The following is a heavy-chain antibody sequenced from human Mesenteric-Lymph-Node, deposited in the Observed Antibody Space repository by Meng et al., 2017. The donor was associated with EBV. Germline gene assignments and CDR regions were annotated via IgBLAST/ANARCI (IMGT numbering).Heavy chain of an antibody. CDR3: ARSRRYGGLDYWYFDL. V-gene: IGHV4-34*01. J-gene: IGHJ2*01. D-gene: IGHD4-23*01. CDR1: GVSFSDDC. CDR2: INHSGST. Sequence: QQGGEGWFKPSGPLSPTRSVYGVSFSDDCWSWIRQPPGRGLEWIGEINHSGSTGYNPSLKSRVTISVATSKNQFSVRLTSVTAADTAVYYCARSRRYGGLDYWYFDLWGRGTLVTVSS.